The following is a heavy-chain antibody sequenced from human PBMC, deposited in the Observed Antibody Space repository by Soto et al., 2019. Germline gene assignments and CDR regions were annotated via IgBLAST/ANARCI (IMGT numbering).Heavy chain of an antibody. CDR3: AKGTYSSSWYGQVAGGDFDL. CDR1: GFTFSSYA. Sequence: GGSLRLSCAASGFTFSSYAMSWVRQAPGKGLEWVSAISGSGGSTYYADSVKGRFTISRDNSKNTLYLQMNSLRAEDTAVYYCAKGTYSSSWYGQVAGGDFDLWGRGTLVTVSS. V-gene: IGHV3-23*01. CDR2: ISGSGGST. D-gene: IGHD6-13*01. J-gene: IGHJ2*01.